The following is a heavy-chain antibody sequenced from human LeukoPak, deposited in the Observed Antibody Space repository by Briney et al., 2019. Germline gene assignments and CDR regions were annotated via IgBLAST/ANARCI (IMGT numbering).Heavy chain of an antibody. CDR3: ARGRGSYSKDPFAY. CDR2: IYYSGST. V-gene: IGHV4-38-2*02. Sequence: PSETLSLTCTVSGYSLSNGYYWGLIRQPPGKGLEWIGSIYYSGSTYYNPSLKSRVTISVDTSKNQFSLKLSSVTAADTAVYYCARGRGSYSKDPFAYWGQGTLVTVSS. D-gene: IGHD1-26*01. J-gene: IGHJ4*02. CDR1: GYSLSNGYY.